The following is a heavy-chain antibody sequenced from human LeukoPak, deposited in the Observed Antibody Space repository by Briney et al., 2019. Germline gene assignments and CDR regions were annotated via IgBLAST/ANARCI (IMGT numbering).Heavy chain of an antibody. Sequence: SETLSLTCAVYGGSFSGYYWSWIRHPPGKGLEGIGEINHSGSTNYNTSLKSRVTISVDTSKNQFSLKLSSVTAADTAVYYCARVKEEVVVPAAINWFDPWGQGTLVTVSS. CDR3: ARVKEEVVVPAAINWFDP. CDR2: INHSGST. CDR1: GGSFSGYY. V-gene: IGHV4-34*01. D-gene: IGHD2-2*01. J-gene: IGHJ5*02.